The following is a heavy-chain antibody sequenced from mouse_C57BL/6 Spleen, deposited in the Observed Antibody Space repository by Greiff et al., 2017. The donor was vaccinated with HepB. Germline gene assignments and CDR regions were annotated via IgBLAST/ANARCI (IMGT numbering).Heavy chain of an antibody. D-gene: IGHD2-5*01. CDR2: ISSGGDYI. CDR3: TRGGSYYSNFWFAY. J-gene: IGHJ3*01. V-gene: IGHV5-9-1*02. CDR1: GFTFSSYA. Sequence: EVNVVESGEGLVKPGGSLKLSCAASGFTFSSYAMSWVRQTPEKRLEWVAYISSGGDYIYYADTVKGRFTISRDNARNTLYLQMSSLKSEDTAMYYCTRGGSYYSNFWFAYWGQGTLVTVSA.